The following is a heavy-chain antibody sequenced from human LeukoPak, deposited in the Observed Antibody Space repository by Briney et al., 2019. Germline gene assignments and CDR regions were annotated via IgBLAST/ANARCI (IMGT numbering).Heavy chain of an antibody. D-gene: IGHD3-3*02. Sequence: ASVKVSCKASGYTFTSYGISWVRQAPGQGLEWMGIINPSGGSTSYAQKFQGRVTMTRDTSTSTVYMGLSSLRSEDTAVYYCARGSVYGVVIGLGYYYYYMDVWGKGTTVTVSS. J-gene: IGHJ6*03. V-gene: IGHV1-46*01. CDR3: ARGSVYGVVIGLGYYYYYMDV. CDR1: GYTFTSYG. CDR2: INPSGGST.